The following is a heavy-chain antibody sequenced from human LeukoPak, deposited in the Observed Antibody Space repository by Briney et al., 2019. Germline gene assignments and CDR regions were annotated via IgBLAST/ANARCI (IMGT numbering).Heavy chain of an antibody. CDR3: AREYYDFWSGPNWFDP. D-gene: IGHD3-3*01. J-gene: IGHJ5*02. V-gene: IGHV4-61*02. Sequence: SQTLSLTCTVSGGSISSGTYYWSWIRQPAGKGLEWIGRIYISGSTNYNPSLESRVTISVDKSKNQFSLKLSSVTAADTAVYYCAREYYDFWSGPNWFDPWGQGTLVTVSS. CDR1: GGSISSGTYY. CDR2: IYISGST.